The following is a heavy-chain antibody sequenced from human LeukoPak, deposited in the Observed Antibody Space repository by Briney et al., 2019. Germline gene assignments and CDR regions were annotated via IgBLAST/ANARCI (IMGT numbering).Heavy chain of an antibody. CDR3: ARHRSDGPSFDY. J-gene: IGHJ4*02. Sequence: RPSETLSLTCTVSGGSISSGGYYWSWIRQHPGKGLEWIGYIYYSGSTYYNPSLKSRVTISVDTSKNQFSLKLSSVTAADTAVYYCARHRSDGPSFDYWGQGTLVTVSS. CDR2: IYYSGST. D-gene: IGHD5-24*01. V-gene: IGHV4-31*03. CDR1: GGSISSGGYY.